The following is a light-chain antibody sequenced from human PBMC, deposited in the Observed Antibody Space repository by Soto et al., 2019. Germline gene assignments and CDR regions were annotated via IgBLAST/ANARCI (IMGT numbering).Light chain of an antibody. Sequence: IVVTQSPGTLSLSPGARATLSCRASQSVSSTYLAWYQQKPGQAPRLLIYGASSRATGIPDRFSGSGSATDFTLTISRLEPEDFAVYFCQQSGSSPLTFGGGTKVDIK. CDR1: QSVSSTY. CDR2: GAS. J-gene: IGKJ4*01. CDR3: QQSGSSPLT. V-gene: IGKV3-20*01.